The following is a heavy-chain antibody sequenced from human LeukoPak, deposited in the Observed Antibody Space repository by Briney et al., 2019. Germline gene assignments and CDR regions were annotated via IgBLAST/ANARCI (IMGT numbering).Heavy chain of an antibody. Sequence: PSETLSLTCSVSGGSISSSNPYWGWIRQPPGKGLEWTGTLSYDGNTFYNPSLKSRITISVDTSKSQFSLRLSSVTAADTALYYCARHIQGTNVCDYWGQGTLVTVPS. CDR2: LSYDGNT. D-gene: IGHD2-21*01. CDR1: GGSISSSNPY. V-gene: IGHV4-39*01. J-gene: IGHJ4*02. CDR3: ARHIQGTNVCDY.